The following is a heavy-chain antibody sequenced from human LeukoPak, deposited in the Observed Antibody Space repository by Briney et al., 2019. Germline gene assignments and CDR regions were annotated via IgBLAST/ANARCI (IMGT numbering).Heavy chain of an antibody. Sequence: GGSLRLSCAASGFTFSSHWMHWVRQAPGKGLVWVSRINSDGSSISYADSVKGRFTISRDNAKNSLYLQMNSLRAEDTAVYYCARDLRGYSYGGFDYWGQGTLVTVSS. CDR1: GFTFSSHW. V-gene: IGHV3-74*01. J-gene: IGHJ4*02. CDR2: INSDGSSI. CDR3: ARDLRGYSYGGFDY. D-gene: IGHD5-18*01.